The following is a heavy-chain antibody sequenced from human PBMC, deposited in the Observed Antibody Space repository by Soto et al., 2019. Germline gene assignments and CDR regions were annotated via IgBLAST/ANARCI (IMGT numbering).Heavy chain of an antibody. CDR1: GSTFSSYA. D-gene: IGHD3-9*01. CDR3: ASLSDWPDY. J-gene: IGHJ4*02. CDR2: ISGSGGST. Sequence: GGSLRLSSTASGSTFSSYAMSWVRQAPGKGLEWVSTISGSGGSTYYADSVKGHFTISRDNSKNTLYLQMNSLRAEDTAVYYCASLSDWPDYWGQGTLVTVSS. V-gene: IGHV3-23*01.